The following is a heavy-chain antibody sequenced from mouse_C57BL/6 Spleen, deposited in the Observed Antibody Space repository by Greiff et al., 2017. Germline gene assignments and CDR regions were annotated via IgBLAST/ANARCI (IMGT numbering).Heavy chain of an antibody. V-gene: IGHV1-54*01. J-gene: IGHJ3*01. CDR3: ARGGIYYDYDEVAY. D-gene: IGHD2-4*01. CDR2: INPGSGGT. CDR1: GYAFTNYL. Sequence: VKLMESGAELVRPGTSVKVSCKASGYAFTNYLIEWVKQRPGQGLEWIGVINPGSGGTNYNEKFKGKATLTADKSSSTAYMQLSSLTSEDSAVYFCARGGIYYDYDEVAYWGQGTLVTVSA.